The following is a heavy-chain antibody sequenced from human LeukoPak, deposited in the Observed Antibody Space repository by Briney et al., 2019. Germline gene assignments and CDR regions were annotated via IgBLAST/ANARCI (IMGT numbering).Heavy chain of an antibody. CDR3: ARGVRDYDSSGYFLYYYYMDV. CDR2: IYYSGST. V-gene: IGHV4-59*01. D-gene: IGHD3-22*01. CDR1: GGSISSYY. Sequence: SETLSLTCTVSGGSISSYYWSWIRQPPGKGLEWIGYIYYSGSTNYNPSLKSRVTISVDTSKNQFSLKLSSVTAADTAVYYCARGVRDYDSSGYFLYYYYMDVWGKGTTVTVSS. J-gene: IGHJ6*03.